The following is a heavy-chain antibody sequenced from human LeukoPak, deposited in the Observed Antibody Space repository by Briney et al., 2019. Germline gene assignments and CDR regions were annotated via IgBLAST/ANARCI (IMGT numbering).Heavy chain of an antibody. CDR2: IHYSGNS. CDR3: VLAPNSNWFDF. J-gene: IGHJ5*01. CDR1: GDSISSFY. D-gene: IGHD2-8*01. V-gene: IGHV4-59*08. Sequence: PSETLSLTCSVSGDSISSFYWTWIRQSPGKGLEWIGNIHYSGNSNYNPSLKSRATMSIDTSRKQFFLKLTSVTAADTAVYYCVLAPNSNWFDFWGQGAQVTVSS.